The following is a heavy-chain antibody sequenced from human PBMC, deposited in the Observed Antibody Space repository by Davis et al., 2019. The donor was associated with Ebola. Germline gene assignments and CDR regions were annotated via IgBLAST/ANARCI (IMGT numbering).Heavy chain of an antibody. J-gene: IGHJ4*02. V-gene: IGHV4-31*03. CDR3: ARQVGATDY. CDR2: IYYSGST. D-gene: IGHD1-26*01. CDR1: GGSISGGYY. Sequence: SETLSLTCTVSGGSISGGYYWTWIRQHPGKGLEWFGHIYYSGSTYYNPSLKSRVTMSVDTSKNQFSLKLSSVTAADMAVYYCARQVGATDYWGQGTLVTVSS.